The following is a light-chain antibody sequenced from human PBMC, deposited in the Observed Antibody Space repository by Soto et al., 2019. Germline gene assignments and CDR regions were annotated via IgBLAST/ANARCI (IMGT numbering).Light chain of an antibody. CDR2: GAS. CDR1: QSVGTS. Sequence: IVMTQSPATLSVSPGERANLSCRPSQSVGTSLAWYQQTPGQAPRLLIYGASNRATGVPARISGSVSGTEFTLTIASLQSEDFAIYYCQQYSSWLWTFGQGTKVEIK. J-gene: IGKJ1*01. CDR3: QQYSSWLWT. V-gene: IGKV3-15*01.